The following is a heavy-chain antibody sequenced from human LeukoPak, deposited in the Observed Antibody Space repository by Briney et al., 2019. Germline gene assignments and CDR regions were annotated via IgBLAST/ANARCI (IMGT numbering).Heavy chain of an antibody. CDR3: ARDSRDTAMDFDY. V-gene: IGHV3-7*01. J-gene: IGHJ4*02. CDR2: IKTDGSEK. Sequence: GGSLRLSCEGSGFTFSNYWMGWVRQAPGKGLQWVANIKTDGSEKYYVDSVKGRFTISRDNAKNSLYLQMNSLRAEDTAVYYCARDSRDTAMDFDYWGQGTLVTVSS. CDR1: GFTFSNYW. D-gene: IGHD5-18*01.